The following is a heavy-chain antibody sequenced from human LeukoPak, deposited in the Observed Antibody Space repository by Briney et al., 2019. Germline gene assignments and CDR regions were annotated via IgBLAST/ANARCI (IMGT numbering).Heavy chain of an antibody. D-gene: IGHD3-10*01. CDR3: ARESGGSGSFSGPCGY. J-gene: IGHJ4*02. V-gene: IGHV1-2*02. CDR1: GYTFTGYY. Sequence: GASVKVSCKASGYTFTGYYMHWVRQAPGQGLEWMGWINPNSGGTNYAQKFQGRVTMTRDTSISTAYMELSRLRSDDTAVYYCARESGGSGSFSGPCGYWGQGTLVTVSS. CDR2: INPNSGGT.